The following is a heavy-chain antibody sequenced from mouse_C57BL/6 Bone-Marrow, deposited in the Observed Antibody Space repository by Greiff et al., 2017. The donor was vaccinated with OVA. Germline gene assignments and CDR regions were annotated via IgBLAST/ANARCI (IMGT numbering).Heavy chain of an antibody. D-gene: IGHD4-1*01. CDR3: ARGWDVQYFDV. CDR1: GYTFTSYW. CDR2: IDPSDSYT. Sequence: QVQLQQPGAELVMPGASVKLSCKASGYTFTSYWMHWVKQRPGQGLEWIGEIDPSDSYTNYNQKFKGKSTLTVDKSSSTAYMQLSSLTSEDSAVYYCARGWDVQYFDVWGTGTTVTVSS. J-gene: IGHJ1*03. V-gene: IGHV1-69*01.